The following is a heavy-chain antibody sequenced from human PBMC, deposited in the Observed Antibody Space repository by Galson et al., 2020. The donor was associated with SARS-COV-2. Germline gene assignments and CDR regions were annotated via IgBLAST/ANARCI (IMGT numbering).Heavy chain of an antibody. J-gene: IGHJ4*02. CDR1: GFNFSLYG. Sequence: GESLKISCAASGFNFSLYGMHWVRQAPGKGLEWVAFLSSDGSNTYYVDSVKGRFTISRDNSKNTLFLEENRLRPEDTAVYYCATFYSSDWYLSPFDYWGQGTLVTGSS. V-gene: IGHV3-30*02. CDR2: LSSDGSNT. D-gene: IGHD6-13*01. CDR3: ATFYSSDWYLSPFDY.